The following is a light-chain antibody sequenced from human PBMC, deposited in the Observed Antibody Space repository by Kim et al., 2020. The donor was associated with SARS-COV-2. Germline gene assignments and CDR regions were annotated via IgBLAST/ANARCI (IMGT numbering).Light chain of an antibody. CDR2: GAS. J-gene: IGKJ4*01. V-gene: IGKV3-15*01. Sequence: EIVMTQSPATLSVSPGERATLSCRASQSVSSNLAWYQQKPGQAPRLLIYGASTRATGIPARFSGSGSGTEFTLTISSLQSEDFAVYYCQQYNNWVPLTFGGGNRVDIK. CDR3: QQYNNWVPLT. CDR1: QSVSSN.